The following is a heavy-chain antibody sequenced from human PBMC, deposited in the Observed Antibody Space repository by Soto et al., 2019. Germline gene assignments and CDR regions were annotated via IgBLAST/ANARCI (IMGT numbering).Heavy chain of an antibody. Sequence: QVQLQESGPGLVKPSETLSLTCTVSGGSISSYYWSWIRQPPGKGLEWIGYIYYSGSTNYNPSLKSRVTISVDTSKNQFSLKLSSVTAADTAVYYCARDVVVAATPLYYYYYMDVWGKGTTVTVPS. V-gene: IGHV4-59*01. D-gene: IGHD2-15*01. CDR2: IYYSGST. J-gene: IGHJ6*03. CDR1: GGSISSYY. CDR3: ARDVVVAATPLYYYYYMDV.